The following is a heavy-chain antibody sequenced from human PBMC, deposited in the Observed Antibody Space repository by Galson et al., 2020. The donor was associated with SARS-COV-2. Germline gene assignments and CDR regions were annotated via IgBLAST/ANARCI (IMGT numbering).Heavy chain of an antibody. CDR3: AKDISYTWNYTFEGGSGMDV. V-gene: IGHV3-30*18. J-gene: IGHJ6*02. D-gene: IGHD1-7*01. Sequence: TGGSRRLARAASGFTVSSYGMHWVRQAPGKGLEWEAVISYDGSNKYYANSGKGRFTICRDNSKNTLYLQMNSLRAEDTAVYYCAKDISYTWNYTFEGGSGMDVWGQGTKVTVSS. CDR2: ISYDGSNK. CDR1: GFTVSSYG.